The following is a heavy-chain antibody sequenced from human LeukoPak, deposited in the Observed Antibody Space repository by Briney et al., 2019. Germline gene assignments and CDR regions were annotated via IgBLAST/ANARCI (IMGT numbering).Heavy chain of an antibody. CDR3: AREVRSSFYYYYYMDV. CDR2: INHSGST. J-gene: IGHJ6*03. V-gene: IGHV4-34*01. Sequence: SETLSLTCAVSGGSFSGYYWSWIRQPPGKGLEWIGEINHSGSTNYNPSLKSRVTISVDTSKNQFSLKLSSVTAADTAVYYCAREVRSSFYYYYYMDVWGKGTTVTVSS. CDR1: GGSFSGYY. D-gene: IGHD6-6*01.